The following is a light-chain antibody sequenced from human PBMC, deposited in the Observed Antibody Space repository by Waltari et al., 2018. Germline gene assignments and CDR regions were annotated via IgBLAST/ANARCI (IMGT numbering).Light chain of an antibody. Sequence: EIVLTQSPGTLSLSPGERATLSCRASQSIGRSLAWYQQKPGQPPRILIYGTSNRATGIPDRFSGGGSATDFSLTISRLEPEDVAMYYCQHYVSLPVTFGQGTKVEIK. CDR1: QSIGRS. V-gene: IGKV3-20*01. J-gene: IGKJ1*01. CDR3: QHYVSLPVT. CDR2: GTS.